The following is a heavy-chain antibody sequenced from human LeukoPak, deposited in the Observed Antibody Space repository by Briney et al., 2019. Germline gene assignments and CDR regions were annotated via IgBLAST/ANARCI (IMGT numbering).Heavy chain of an antibody. Sequence: ASVKVSCKASGYTFTAYDMHWVRQAPGQGLEWMGWINPYSGDTNYAQKFQGRVTMTRDTSISTAYMELSRLRSDDTAVYYCARAGLVVIPDIWGQGTLVTVSS. D-gene: IGHD2-8*02. J-gene: IGHJ4*02. CDR3: ARAGLVVIPDI. CDR2: INPYSGDT. V-gene: IGHV1-2*02. CDR1: GYTFTAYD.